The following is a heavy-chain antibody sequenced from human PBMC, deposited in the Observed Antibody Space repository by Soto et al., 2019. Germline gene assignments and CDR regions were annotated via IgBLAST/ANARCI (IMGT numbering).Heavy chain of an antibody. J-gene: IGHJ5*02. CDR2: IYYSGST. CDR1: GGSISSGGYY. Sequence: QVQLQESGPGLVKPSQTLSLTCTVSGGSISSGGYYWSWIRQHPGKGLEWIGYIYYSGSTYYNPSLKSRVTISVDTSKNQFSLKLSSVTAADTAVYYCARVRFLQRVPLRGWFDPWGQGTLVTVSS. V-gene: IGHV4-31*03. CDR3: ARVRFLQRVPLRGWFDP. D-gene: IGHD3-3*01.